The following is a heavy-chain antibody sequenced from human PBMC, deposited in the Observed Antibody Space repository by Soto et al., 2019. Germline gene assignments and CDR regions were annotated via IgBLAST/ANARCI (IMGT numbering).Heavy chain of an antibody. CDR2: MYNTGST. V-gene: IGHV4-59*01. CDR3: ARDLWGYCGTDCYPLDV. D-gene: IGHD2-21*02. CDR1: GGSISRYY. Sequence: QVQLQESGPGLVKPSETLSLTCTVSGGSISRYYWSWIRQPPGKGLECIGYMYNTGSTVYNPPFKSRRPTSGDTSKNRFSLKLNSVTAEDTAVYYCARDLWGYCGTDCYPLDVWGQGTTVTVSS. J-gene: IGHJ6*02.